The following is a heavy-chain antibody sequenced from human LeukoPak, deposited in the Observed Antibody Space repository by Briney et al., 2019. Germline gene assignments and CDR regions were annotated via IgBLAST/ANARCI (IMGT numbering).Heavy chain of an antibody. CDR2: IYHSGST. V-gene: IGHV4-4*02. J-gene: IGHJ5*02. Sequence: SGTLSLTCAVSGGSISSSNWWSWVRQPPGKRLEWIGEIYHSGSTNYNPSLKSRVTISVDKSKNQFSLKLSSVTAADTAVYYCAKGYCSGGSCNNWFDPWGQGTLVTVSS. CDR3: AKGYCSGGSCNNWFDP. D-gene: IGHD2-15*01. CDR1: GGSISSSNW.